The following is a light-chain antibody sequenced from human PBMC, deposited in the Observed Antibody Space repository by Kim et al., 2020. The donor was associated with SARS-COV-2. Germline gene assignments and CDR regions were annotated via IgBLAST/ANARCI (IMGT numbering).Light chain of an antibody. CDR3: SSYTSSNTYV. Sequence: SVTTPCPGTSSDVGTYARVSWYQQPPGTAPKLMIYEVNDRPSGVPDRFSGSKSGNTASLTISGLQPEDEADYYCSSYTSSNTYVFGTGTKVTVL. J-gene: IGLJ1*01. CDR1: SSDVGTYAR. CDR2: EVN. V-gene: IGLV2-18*02.